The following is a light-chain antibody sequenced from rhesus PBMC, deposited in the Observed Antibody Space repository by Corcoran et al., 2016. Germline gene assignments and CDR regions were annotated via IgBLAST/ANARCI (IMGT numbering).Light chain of an antibody. CDR3: LQYNSDPWT. CDR2: AAS. J-gene: IGKJ1*01. V-gene: IGKV1-43*02. CDR1: QGISTY. Sequence: DIQMTQSSSSLSASVGDRVTITCRASQGISTYLNWYQLKPGKAPNRLIYAASSLESGVPARFSGSGSGTDFTLTISSLQPEDFATYYCLQYNSDPWTFGQGTKVEIK.